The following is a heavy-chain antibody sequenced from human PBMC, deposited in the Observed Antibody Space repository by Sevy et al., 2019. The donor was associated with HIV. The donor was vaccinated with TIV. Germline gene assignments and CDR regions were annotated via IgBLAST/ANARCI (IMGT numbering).Heavy chain of an antibody. J-gene: IGHJ4*01. D-gene: IGHD3-22*01. V-gene: IGHV5-51*01. CDR1: GYSFTSYW. CDR3: ARQGSYYYDSSGYYYEYYFDY. Sequence: GESLKISCKGSGYSFTSYWIGWVRQMPGKGLEWMGIIYPGDSDTRYSPSFQGQVTISADKSISTAYLQWSSLKASDTAMYYCARQGSYYYDSSGYYYEYYFDYWGQEPWSPSPQ. CDR2: IYPGDSDT.